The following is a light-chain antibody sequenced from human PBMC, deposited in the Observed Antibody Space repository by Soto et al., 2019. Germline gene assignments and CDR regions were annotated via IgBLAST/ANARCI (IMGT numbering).Light chain of an antibody. J-gene: IGKJ4*01. CDR3: QQRYNWPLT. CDR2: DAS. V-gene: IGKV3-11*01. Sequence: EIVLTQSPGTLSSSPGERATLSCRASQSIDTYLAWYQQKPGQAPRLLIYDASDRATGIPARFSGSGSGTAFTLTISGLEPEDFALYYCQQRYNWPLTFGGGTKVDIK. CDR1: QSIDTY.